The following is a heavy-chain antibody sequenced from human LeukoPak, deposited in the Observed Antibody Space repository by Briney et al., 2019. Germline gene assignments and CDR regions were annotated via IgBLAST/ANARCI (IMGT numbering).Heavy chain of an antibody. J-gene: IGHJ4*02. CDR3: AREAYASGSRYFDY. V-gene: IGHV3-21*01. CDR1: GFTFSSYS. Sequence: GGSLRLSCAASGFTFSSYSMNWVRQAPGKGLEWVSSISSSSSYIYYADSVKGRFTISRDNAKNSLYLQMNSLRAEDTAVYYCAREAYASGSRYFDYWGQGTLVTVSS. CDR2: ISSSSSYI. D-gene: IGHD3-10*01.